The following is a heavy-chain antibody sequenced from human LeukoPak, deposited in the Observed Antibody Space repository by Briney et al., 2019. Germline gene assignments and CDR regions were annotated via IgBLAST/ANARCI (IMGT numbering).Heavy chain of an antibody. CDR1: GDSFTSYW. D-gene: IGHD3-22*01. V-gene: IGHV5-51*01. J-gene: IGHJ4*02. CDR3: ARRDSSGYWVFDY. CDR2: IYPGGSDT. Sequence: GESLKISCKSSGDSFTSYWIGWVRQMPWKGLEWMGSIYPGGSDTRYSPSFQGQVTISADKSISTAYLQWSSLKAPDTAMYYCARRDSSGYWVFDYWGQGTLVTVSS.